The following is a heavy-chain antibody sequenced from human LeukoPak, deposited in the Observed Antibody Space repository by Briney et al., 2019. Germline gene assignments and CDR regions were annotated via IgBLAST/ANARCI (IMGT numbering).Heavy chain of an antibody. Sequence: SETLSLTCAVYGGSFSDYYWTWIRQTPGKGLEWIGEMSPSGSSNYNPSLKSRVTISVDTSKNQFSVKLRSVTAADTAVYYCARGRQDVNMILVVMAGVSYYLDVWSKGTTVTVS. J-gene: IGHJ6*03. CDR3: ARGRQDVNMILVVMAGVSYYLDV. CDR2: MSPSGSS. V-gene: IGHV4-34*01. CDR1: GGSFSDYY. D-gene: IGHD3-22*01.